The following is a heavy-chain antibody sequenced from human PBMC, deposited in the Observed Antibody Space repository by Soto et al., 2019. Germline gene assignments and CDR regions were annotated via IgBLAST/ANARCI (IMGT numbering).Heavy chain of an antibody. D-gene: IGHD4-4*01. V-gene: IGHV5-51*01. J-gene: IGHJ4*02. CDR2: INPGDSES. CDR1: GYSFSNYL. CDR3: ARPSNNYVAH. Sequence: XDSLKVSWKSSGYSFSNYLIGLVRQMPGKGLEWMAIINPGDSESRYSPSFQGQVTISADKSISTAYLQWNSLKASDTAMYYCARPSNNYVAHWGQGTLVTVSS.